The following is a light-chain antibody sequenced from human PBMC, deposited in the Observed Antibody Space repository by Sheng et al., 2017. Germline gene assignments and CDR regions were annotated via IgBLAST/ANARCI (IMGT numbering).Light chain of an antibody. CDR2: EDN. Sequence: QSALTQPASVSGSPGQSITISCTGISSYVGSYNLVSWYQQHPGEAPKLIIYEDNKRPSGVSNRFSGTKSGTTASLTISGLQAEDEADYYCSSYTRRSTQVFGGGTKLTVL. CDR3: SSYTRRSTQV. V-gene: IGLV2-14*02. J-gene: IGLJ3*02. CDR1: SSYVGSYNL.